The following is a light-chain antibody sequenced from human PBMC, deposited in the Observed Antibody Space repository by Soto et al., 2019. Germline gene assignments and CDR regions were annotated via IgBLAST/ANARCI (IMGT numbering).Light chain of an antibody. V-gene: IGKV3-15*01. J-gene: IGKJ1*01. CDR1: QTVSSN. CDR3: QQYNNRPWT. CDR2: DTS. Sequence: EIVMTQSPATLSVSPGERATLSCRASQTVSSNLAWYQQKPGQTPRLLIYDTSTRATGIPVRFSGSGSGTELTLTISSLQSEDFAVYYCQQYNNRPWTFGQGNKVDIK.